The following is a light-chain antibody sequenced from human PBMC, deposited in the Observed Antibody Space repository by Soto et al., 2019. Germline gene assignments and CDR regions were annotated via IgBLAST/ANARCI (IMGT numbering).Light chain of an antibody. CDR1: SSDVGAYNY. CDR2: DVS. Sequence: QSVLTQPASVSGSPGQSIAISCTGTSSDVGAYNYVSWYQQHPGKAPKLMIYDVSHRPSGVSDRFSGSKSANTASLTISGLQAEDEADYYCSSYTSSTTLEAFGTGTKVTV. J-gene: IGLJ1*01. CDR3: SSYTSSTTLEA. V-gene: IGLV2-14*03.